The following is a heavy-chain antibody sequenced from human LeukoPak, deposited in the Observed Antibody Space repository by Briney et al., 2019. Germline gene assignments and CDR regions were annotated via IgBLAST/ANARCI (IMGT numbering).Heavy chain of an antibody. CDR2: INPNSGGT. V-gene: IGHV1-2*02. Sequence: ASVKVSCTASGYTFTGYYMHWVRQAPGQGLEWMGWINPNSGGTNYAQKFQGRVTMTRDTSISTAYMELSRLRSDDTAVYYCARPLTDTAMAEDYFDYWGQGTLVTVSS. D-gene: IGHD5-18*01. CDR1: GYTFTGYY. J-gene: IGHJ4*02. CDR3: ARPLTDTAMAEDYFDY.